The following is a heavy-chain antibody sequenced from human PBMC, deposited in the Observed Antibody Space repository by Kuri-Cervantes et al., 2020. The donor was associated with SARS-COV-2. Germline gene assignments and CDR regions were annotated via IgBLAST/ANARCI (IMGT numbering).Heavy chain of an antibody. V-gene: IGHV4-39*01. D-gene: IGHD3-3*01. CDR3: ARQGRITMFGVVIRGFDI. CDR2: IHYSGSM. CDR1: GGSISSSSYY. Sequence: GSLRLSCTVSGGSISSSSYYWGWIRQPPGKGLEWIGNIHYSGSMYYNPSLKSRVTISVDTSKNQFSLKLSSVTAADTAVYYCARQGRITMFGVVIRGFDIWGRGTMVTVSS. J-gene: IGHJ3*02.